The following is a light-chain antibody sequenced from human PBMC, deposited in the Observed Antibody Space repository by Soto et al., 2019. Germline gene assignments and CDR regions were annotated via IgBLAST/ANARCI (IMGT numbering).Light chain of an antibody. V-gene: IGKV3-20*01. Sequence: EIVLTQSPGTLSSSPGERATLSCRASQSVSSSHLAWYQQKPGRDPRLLIYGASSRATGIPDRFSGSGSGTDFTLTISRLEPEDFAVYFCQQYGDSPMYTFGQGTKLEI. J-gene: IGKJ2*01. CDR3: QQYGDSPMYT. CDR1: QSVSSSH. CDR2: GAS.